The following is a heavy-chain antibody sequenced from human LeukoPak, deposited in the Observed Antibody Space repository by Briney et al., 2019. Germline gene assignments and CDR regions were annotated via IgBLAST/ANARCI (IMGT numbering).Heavy chain of an antibody. V-gene: IGHV3-21*01. J-gene: IGHJ3*02. D-gene: IGHD3-22*01. CDR1: GFTFSSYT. Sequence: PGGSLRVSCAASGFTFSSYTMNCVRQALGEGLGRVSSIRSGSTYIYSTDSVKGGFSTSTDNAKNSLYLHMYTPRDENTAVYYSSAHYYESSGWLGPFVIWGQGEMGAVSS. CDR3: SAHYYESSGWLGPFVI. CDR2: IRSGSTYI.